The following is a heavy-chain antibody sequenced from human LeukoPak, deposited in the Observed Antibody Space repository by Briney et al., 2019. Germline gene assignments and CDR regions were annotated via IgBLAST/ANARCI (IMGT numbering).Heavy chain of an antibody. D-gene: IGHD6-6*01. Sequence: PGGSLRLSCAASGFTFSSYGMHWVRQAPGKGLEWVSSISSSSSYIYYADSVKGRFTISRDNAKNSLYLQMNSLRAEDTAVYYCARGKEYSSSCSDYWGQGTLVTVSS. CDR2: ISSSSSYI. CDR1: GFTFSSYG. V-gene: IGHV3-21*01. CDR3: ARGKEYSSSCSDY. J-gene: IGHJ4*02.